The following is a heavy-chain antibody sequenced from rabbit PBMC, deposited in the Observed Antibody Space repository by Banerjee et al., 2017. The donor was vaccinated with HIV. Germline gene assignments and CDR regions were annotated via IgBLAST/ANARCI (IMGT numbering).Heavy chain of an antibody. CDR2: IYAGSSDNT. CDR1: GFSFSSGYD. V-gene: IGHV1S40*01. CDR3: ARDAGYAGSNL. Sequence: QSLEESGGDLVKPGASLTLTCTASGFSFSSGYDMCWVRQAPGKGLEWIACIYAGSSDNTYYASWAKGRFTISKTSSTTVTLQMTSLTAADTATYFCARDAGYAGSNLWGQGTLVTVS. J-gene: IGHJ4*01. D-gene: IGHD4-2*01.